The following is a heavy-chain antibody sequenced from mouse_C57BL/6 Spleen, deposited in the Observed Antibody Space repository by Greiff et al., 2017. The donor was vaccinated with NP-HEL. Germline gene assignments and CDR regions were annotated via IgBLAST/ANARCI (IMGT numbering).Heavy chain of an antibody. D-gene: IGHD2-12*01. J-gene: IGHJ2*01. V-gene: IGHV3-6*01. Sequence: DVQLVESGPGLVKPSQSLSLTCSVTGYSITSGYYWNWIRQFPGNKLEWMGYISYDGSNNYNPSLKNRISITRDTSKNQFFLKLNSVTTEDTATYYCARALYYSAFDYWGQGTTLTVSS. CDR1: GYSITSGYY. CDR3: ARALYYSAFDY. CDR2: ISYDGSN.